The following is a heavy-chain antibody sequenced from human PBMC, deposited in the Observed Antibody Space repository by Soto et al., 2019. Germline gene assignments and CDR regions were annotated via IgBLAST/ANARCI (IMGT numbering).Heavy chain of an antibody. CDR2: ISHSLGA. Sequence: PSETLSLTCTVSGGSTTSDYWSWIRQLPGKGLEWLGYISHSLGAKYNPSLGSRGTISLDTSKNQLSLSLRSVTAADTAIYFCVRDLNGSGDYWGQGTLVTVSS. J-gene: IGHJ4*02. V-gene: IGHV4-59*01. CDR1: GGSTTSDY. CDR3: VRDLNGSGDY. D-gene: IGHD3-10*01.